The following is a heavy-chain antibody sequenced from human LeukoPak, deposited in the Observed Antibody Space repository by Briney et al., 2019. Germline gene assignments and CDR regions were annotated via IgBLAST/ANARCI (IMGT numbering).Heavy chain of an antibody. CDR2: ISNSGITI. J-gene: IGHJ4*02. D-gene: IGHD1-20*01. V-gene: IGHV3-48*03. Sequence: GGSLRLSCAASGFTFSSYEMNWVRQAPGKGLEWVSYISNSGITIYYADSVKGRFTISRDNAKNSLYLQLNSLRAEDTAVYYCARIGSNWNLFDYWGQGTLVTVSS. CDR1: GFTFSSYE. CDR3: ARIGSNWNLFDY.